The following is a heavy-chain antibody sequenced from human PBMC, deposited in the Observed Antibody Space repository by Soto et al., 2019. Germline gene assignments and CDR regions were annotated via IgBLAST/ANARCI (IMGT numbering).Heavy chain of an antibody. D-gene: IGHD6-19*01. Sequence: LRLSCAASGFTFSSYAMSWVRQAPGKGLEWVSTIPSSGRSTYYADSVKGRFTISRDNSKNTLYLQMNSLRADDTAVYYCAKDLGSSGWYFDYWGQGTLVTVSS. V-gene: IGHV3-23*01. J-gene: IGHJ4*02. CDR2: IPSSGRST. CDR1: GFTFSSYA. CDR3: AKDLGSSGWYFDY.